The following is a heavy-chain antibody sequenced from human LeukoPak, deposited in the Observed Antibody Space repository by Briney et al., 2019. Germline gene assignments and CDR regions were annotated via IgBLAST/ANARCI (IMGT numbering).Heavy chain of an antibody. CDR1: GDSITTTNYY. J-gene: IGHJ3*02. Sequence: SETLSLTCTVSGDSITTTNYYWSWIRQPPGKGLEWIGYIYYSGSTNYNPSLKSRVTISVDTSKNQFSLKLSSVTAADTAVYYCAREEERLDAFDIWGQGTMVTVSS. CDR3: AREEERLDAFDI. CDR2: IYYSGST. V-gene: IGHV4-61*01.